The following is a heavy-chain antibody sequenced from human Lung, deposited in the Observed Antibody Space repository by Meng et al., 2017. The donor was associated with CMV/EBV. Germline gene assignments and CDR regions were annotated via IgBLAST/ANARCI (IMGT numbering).Heavy chain of an antibody. Sequence: GGSLRLXCAASGFTFDDYAMHWVRQAPGKGLEWVSGISWNSGSIGYADSVKGRFTISRDNAKNSLYLQMNSLRAEDTALYYCAKDIHYGIVVVPAANNYYYGMDVWXPGTXVAVSS. J-gene: IGHJ6*02. CDR1: GFTFDDYA. D-gene: IGHD2-2*01. V-gene: IGHV3-9*01. CDR3: AKDIHYGIVVVPAANNYYYGMDV. CDR2: ISWNSGSI.